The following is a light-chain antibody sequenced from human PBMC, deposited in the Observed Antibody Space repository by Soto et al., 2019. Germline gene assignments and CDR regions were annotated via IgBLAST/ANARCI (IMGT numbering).Light chain of an antibody. CDR2: YDD. V-gene: IGLV1-36*01. Sequence: QSVLTQPPSVSEAPRQRVTIPCSGSSSNIGNNAVYWYQQLPGKAPKLLIYYDDLLPSGVSDRFSGSKSGTSASLAISGLQSEDEADYYCSSWDDSLNGVVFGGGTKVTVL. J-gene: IGLJ2*01. CDR1: SSNIGNNA. CDR3: SSWDDSLNGVV.